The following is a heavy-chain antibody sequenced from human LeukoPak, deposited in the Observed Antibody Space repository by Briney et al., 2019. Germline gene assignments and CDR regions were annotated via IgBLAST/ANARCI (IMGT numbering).Heavy chain of an antibody. CDR1: GFTFSSYW. D-gene: IGHD6-19*01. V-gene: IGHV3-7*01. J-gene: IGHJ6*03. CDR2: IKQDGSEK. Sequence: QPGGSLRLSCAASGFTFSSYWMSWVRQAPGKGLEWVANIKQDGSEKYYVDSVKGRFTISRDNAKNSLYLQMNSLRAEDTAVYYCARDNSSGWYVHYYYYYYMDVWGKGTTVTVSS. CDR3: ARDNSSGWYVHYYYYYYMDV.